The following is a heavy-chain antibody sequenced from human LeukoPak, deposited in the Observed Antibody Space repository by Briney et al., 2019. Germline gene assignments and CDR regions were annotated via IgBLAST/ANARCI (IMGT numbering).Heavy chain of an antibody. Sequence: GGSLRLSCAASGFTFSSYSMNWVRQAPGKGLEWVSYISSSSSTIYYADSVKGRFTISRDNAKNSLYLQMNSLRAEDTAVYYCARLVVSDYYYYYMDVWGKGTTVTVSS. V-gene: IGHV3-48*01. CDR2: ISSSSSTI. J-gene: IGHJ6*03. CDR1: GFTFSSYS. D-gene: IGHD2-15*01. CDR3: ARLVVSDYYYYYMDV.